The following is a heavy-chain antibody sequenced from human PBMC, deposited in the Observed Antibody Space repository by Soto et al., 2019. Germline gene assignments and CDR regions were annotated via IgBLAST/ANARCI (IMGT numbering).Heavy chain of an antibody. CDR2: ISAYNGNT. Sequence: QVQLVQSGAEVKKPGASVKVSCKATGYIFTSYGISWVRQAPGQGLEWMGWISAYNGNTNYAQKLQGRVTMTTDTSTSTAYMELRSLRSDDTAIYYCARYNYYDSSGYPGYWGQGTLVTVSS. J-gene: IGHJ4*02. CDR3: ARYNYYDSSGYPGY. V-gene: IGHV1-18*01. D-gene: IGHD3-22*01. CDR1: GYIFTSYG.